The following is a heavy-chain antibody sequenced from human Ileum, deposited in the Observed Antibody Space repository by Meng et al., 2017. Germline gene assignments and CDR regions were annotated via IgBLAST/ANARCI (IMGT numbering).Heavy chain of an antibody. J-gene: IGHJ4*02. CDR3: ASHDFYSLDS. V-gene: IGHV4-4*02. D-gene: IGHD3/OR15-3a*01. Sequence: QVQLQESGPGLGKPSGTLSLTCVVFGGFFTSYNWWSWVRQPPGKGLEWIGEISQSGSTNYNPSLKSRVTMSVDKSKNQVSLKLSSVTAADTAVYFCASHDFYSLDSWGQGTLVTVSS. CDR1: GGFFTSYNW. CDR2: ISQSGST.